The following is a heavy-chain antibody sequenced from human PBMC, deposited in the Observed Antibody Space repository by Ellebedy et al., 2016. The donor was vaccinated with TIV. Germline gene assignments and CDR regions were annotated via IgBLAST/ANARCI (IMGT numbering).Heavy chain of an antibody. V-gene: IGHV4-34*01. CDR1: GGSFSGYY. J-gene: IGHJ6*02. Sequence: MPSETLSLTCAVYGGSFSGYYWSWIRQPPGKGLEWIGEINHSGSTNYNPSLKSRVTISVDTSKNQFSLKLSSVTAADTAVYHCARKGYSYGLGGGMDVWGQGTTVTVSS. CDR2: INHSGST. D-gene: IGHD5-18*01. CDR3: ARKGYSYGLGGGMDV.